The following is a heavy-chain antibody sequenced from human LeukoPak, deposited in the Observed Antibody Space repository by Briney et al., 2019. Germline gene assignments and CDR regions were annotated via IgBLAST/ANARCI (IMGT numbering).Heavy chain of an antibody. J-gene: IGHJ4*02. CDR3: AKGLESITARPIEY. CDR2: ISGRGGTT. D-gene: IGHD6-6*01. Sequence: PGGSLRLSCAASGFTFSSYSVNWVRHAPGRGLEWVSVISGRGGTTYYADSVKGRFTIARDNSKYTLYLQMNSLRAEDTAVYYCAKGLESITARPIEYWGQGTLVTVSS. CDR1: GFTFSSYS. V-gene: IGHV3-23*01.